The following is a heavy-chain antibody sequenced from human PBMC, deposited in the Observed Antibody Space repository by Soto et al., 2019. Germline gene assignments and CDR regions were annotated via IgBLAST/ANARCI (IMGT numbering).Heavy chain of an antibody. D-gene: IGHD3-22*01. V-gene: IGHV3-23*01. Sequence: EVELLESGGGLVQPGGSLRLSCAASGFTFSSFSMTWVRQAPGKGLEWVSGISGSGGTTNYADSVKDRFTISRDNSKSTLFLQMHSLRAEVTAVYYCAKYGRDSSAWKADYGGQGTLVTVSS. CDR3: AKYGRDSSAWKADY. CDR1: GFTFSSFS. CDR2: ISGSGGTT. J-gene: IGHJ4*02.